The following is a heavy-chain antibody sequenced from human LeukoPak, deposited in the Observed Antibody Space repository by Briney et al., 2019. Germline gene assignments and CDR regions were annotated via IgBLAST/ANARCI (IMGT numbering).Heavy chain of an antibody. CDR2: INSDGSST. CDR1: GFTFSSYW. D-gene: IGHD6-19*01. Sequence: PGGSLRLSCAASGFTFSSYWMHWVRQAPGKGLVWVSRINSDGSSTSYADSVKGRFTISRDNAKNTLYLQMNSLRAEDTAVYYCARDLSTYSSGWLSSFDYWGQGTLVTVSS. V-gene: IGHV3-74*01. J-gene: IGHJ4*02. CDR3: ARDLSTYSSGWLSSFDY.